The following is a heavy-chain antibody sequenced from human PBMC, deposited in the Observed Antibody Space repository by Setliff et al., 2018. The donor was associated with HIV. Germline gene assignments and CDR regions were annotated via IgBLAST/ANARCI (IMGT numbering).Heavy chain of an antibody. Sequence: PSETLSLTCAVSGYSVSSGYYWAWIRQAPGKGLQWIGQMYYTGTTDYNPSLSSRVTISQDKSRNQFSLKLTSVTAADTAVYYCARDRAMRFSNSPSFNYFDVWGQGALVTVSS. CDR3: ARDRAMRFSNSPSFNYFDV. CDR1: GYSVSSGYY. D-gene: IGHD2-2*01. J-gene: IGHJ4*02. CDR2: MYYTGTT. V-gene: IGHV4-38-2*02.